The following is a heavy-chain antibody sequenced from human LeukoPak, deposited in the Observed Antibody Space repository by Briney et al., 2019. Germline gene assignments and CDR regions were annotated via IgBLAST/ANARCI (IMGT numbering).Heavy chain of an antibody. J-gene: IGHJ4*02. V-gene: IGHV3-30*18. Sequence: PGGSLRLSCAASGFTFSSYGMHWVRQAPGKGLEWVAVISYDGSNKYYADSVKGRFTISRDNSKNTLYLQMNSLRAEDTAVYYCAKLWFGESHPDYWGQGTLVTVSS. D-gene: IGHD3-10*01. CDR2: ISYDGSNK. CDR1: GFTFSSYG. CDR3: AKLWFGESHPDY.